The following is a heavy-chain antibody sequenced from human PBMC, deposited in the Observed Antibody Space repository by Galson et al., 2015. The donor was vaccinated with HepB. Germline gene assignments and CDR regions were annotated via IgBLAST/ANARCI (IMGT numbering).Heavy chain of an antibody. J-gene: IGHJ4*02. CDR1: GFTFTNYA. CDR3: ARMVNVDGNLSKGPLDY. Sequence: SLRLSCAASGFTFTNYAMHWVRQAPGTGLEWVAVIWSDGSNTYCADSVKGRFTISRDNSKNTLYLQMNTLRGDDSAVYHCARMVNVDGNLSKGPLDYWGQGTLVTVSS. CDR2: IWSDGSNT. D-gene: IGHD2-21*01. V-gene: IGHV3-33*01.